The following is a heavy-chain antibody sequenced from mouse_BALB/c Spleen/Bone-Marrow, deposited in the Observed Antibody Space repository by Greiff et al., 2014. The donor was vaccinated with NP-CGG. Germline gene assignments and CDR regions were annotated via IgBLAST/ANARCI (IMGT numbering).Heavy chain of an antibody. D-gene: IGHD4-1*01. CDR1: GYTFSSYW. CDR3: ARDWDPFAY. J-gene: IGHJ3*01. CDR2: ILPGSGST. Sequence: VQLQQSGAELMKPGASVKISCKATGYTFSSYWIEWVKQRPGHGLEWIGEILPGSGSTNYNEKFKGKATFTADTSPNTAYMQLSSLTSEDSAVYYCARDWDPFAYWGQGTLVTVSA. V-gene: IGHV1-9*01.